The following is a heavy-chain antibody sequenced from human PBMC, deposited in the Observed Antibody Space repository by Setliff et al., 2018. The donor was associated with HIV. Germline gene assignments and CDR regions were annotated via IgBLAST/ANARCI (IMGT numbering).Heavy chain of an antibody. CDR1: GFIFSNHD. D-gene: IGHD3-16*01. J-gene: IGHJ6*02. V-gene: IGHV3-13*01. Sequence: GGSLRLSCEASGFIFSNHDFHWVRQAAAKGLEWVAAIGTGGDTYYVDSVKGRFTISTDNSKNTLYLQMNSLRAEDTAVYYCAREIRTVYTGGHYFYGIDVWGQGTAVTVSS. CDR3: AREIRTVYTGGHYFYGIDV. CDR2: IGTGGDT.